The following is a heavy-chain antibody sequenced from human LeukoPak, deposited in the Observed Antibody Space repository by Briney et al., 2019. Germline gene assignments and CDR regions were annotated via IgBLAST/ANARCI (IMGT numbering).Heavy chain of an antibody. Sequence: PSETLSLTCGVSGGSITTTNWWTWVRQPPGKGLEWIGEVHLDGRTNYNPSLESRLTISVDLSENHISLRLTPMTAAATAVYYYALTCGFYRPLDYSGQGTLVTVSS. V-gene: IGHV4-4*02. D-gene: IGHD3-3*01. CDR2: VHLDGRT. J-gene: IGHJ4*02. CDR1: GGSITTTNW. CDR3: ALTCGFYRPLDY.